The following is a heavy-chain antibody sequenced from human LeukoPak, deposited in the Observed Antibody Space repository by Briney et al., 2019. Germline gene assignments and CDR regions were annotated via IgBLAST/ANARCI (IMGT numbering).Heavy chain of an antibody. CDR3: AKDDDWGRYKH. D-gene: IGHD3-16*01. V-gene: IGHV3-30*18. J-gene: IGHJ1*01. CDR2: ISYDGSNK. CDR1: GFTFSSYG. Sequence: PGGSLRLSCAASGFTFSSYGMHWVRQAPGKGLEWVAVISYDGSNKYYADSVKGRFTISRDNFKNTLSLQVNSLRAEDTAMYYCAKDDDWGRYKHWGQGILVTVSS.